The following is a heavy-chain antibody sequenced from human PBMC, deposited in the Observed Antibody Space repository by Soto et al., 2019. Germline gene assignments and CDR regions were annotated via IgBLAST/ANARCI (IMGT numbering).Heavy chain of an antibody. Sequence: QVQLVQSGAEVKKPGSSVKVSCKASGGTFSSYAISWVRQAPGQGREWMGGIIPIFGTANYAQKFQGRVTTTANESTSTAYMELSSLRSEDTAVYYCAGGVSDWLPDYYYDGMDVWRQGTPVTVSS. J-gene: IGHJ6*02. CDR2: IIPIFGTA. CDR3: AGGVSDWLPDYYYDGMDV. V-gene: IGHV1-69*01. CDR1: GGTFSSYA. D-gene: IGHD5-12*01.